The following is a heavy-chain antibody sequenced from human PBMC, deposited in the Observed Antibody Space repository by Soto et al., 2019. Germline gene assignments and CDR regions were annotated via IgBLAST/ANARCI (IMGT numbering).Heavy chain of an antibody. J-gene: IGHJ4*02. V-gene: IGHV3-21*01. Sequence: EAQLVESGGGLVKPGGSLRLSCAASGFTFSSYSMNWVRQAPGKGLEWVSSISSSSSYIYYADSVKGRFTISRDNAKNSLYLQMNSLRAEDTAVYYCARGGVRYYGSGTTPLYYFDYWGQGTLVTVSS. CDR1: GFTFSSYS. CDR3: ARGGVRYYGSGTTPLYYFDY. CDR2: ISSSSSYI. D-gene: IGHD3-10*01.